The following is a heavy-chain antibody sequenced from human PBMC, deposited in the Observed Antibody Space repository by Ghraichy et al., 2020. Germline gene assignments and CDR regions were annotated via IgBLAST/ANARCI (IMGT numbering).Heavy chain of an antibody. Sequence: GGSLRLSCAASGFTFRNYAMAWVRQAPGKGLEWVSSITSSSSHTYYADSVKGRFTISRDNSKDMLYLQMNSLRAEDTAPYYCAKGPPRAFLFSDKTSGGLDAWGQGTLVTVSS. CDR2: ITSSSSHT. CDR3: AKGPPRAFLFSDKTSGGLDA. D-gene: IGHD6-19*01. J-gene: IGHJ5*02. V-gene: IGHV3-23*01. CDR1: GFTFRNYA.